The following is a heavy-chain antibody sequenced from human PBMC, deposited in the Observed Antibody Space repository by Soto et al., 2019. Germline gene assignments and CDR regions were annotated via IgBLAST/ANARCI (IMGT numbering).Heavy chain of an antibody. J-gene: IGHJ6*02. V-gene: IGHV3-30*18. Sequence: PGGSLRLSCAASGFTFSSYGMHWVRQAPGKGLEWVAVISYDGSNKYYADSVKGRFTISRDNSKNTLYLQMNSLRAEDTAVYYCAKDLIAARPAPTLPYYYYYYGMDVWGQGTTVTVSS. CDR1: GFTFSSYG. CDR3: AKDLIAARPAPTLPYYYYYYGMDV. CDR2: ISYDGSNK. D-gene: IGHD6-6*01.